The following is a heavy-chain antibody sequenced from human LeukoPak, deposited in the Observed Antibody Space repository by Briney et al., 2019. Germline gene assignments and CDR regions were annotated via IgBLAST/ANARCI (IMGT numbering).Heavy chain of an antibody. CDR3: ARVLSADSPGFQH. CDR2: IDSDGSGT. D-gene: IGHD3-22*01. Sequence: GGSLRLSCAASGYTFSSFWTHWVRQAPGKGLEWVARIDSDGSGTRYADSVKGRFTISRDNAKNTLYLQMNSLGAEDTAVYYCARVLSADSPGFQHWGQGTLVTVSS. CDR1: GYTFSSFW. J-gene: IGHJ1*01. V-gene: IGHV3-74*01.